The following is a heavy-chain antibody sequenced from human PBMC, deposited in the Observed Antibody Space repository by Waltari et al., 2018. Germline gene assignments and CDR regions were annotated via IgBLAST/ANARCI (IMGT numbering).Heavy chain of an antibody. J-gene: IGHJ4*02. V-gene: IGHV3-21*01. CDR2: IRDTSTYI. Sequence: EVQLVESGGGLVKPGGSLRLSCAASGFTFNTHSMNWVRQAPGKGLEWVSSIRDTSTYIYYAVSLRGRFTTSRDNAKNSLYLQLNSLRAEDTAVYYCVRGGTGMQRVESLDYWGQGILVTVSS. D-gene: IGHD3-9*01. CDR1: GFTFNTHS. CDR3: VRGGTGMQRVESLDY.